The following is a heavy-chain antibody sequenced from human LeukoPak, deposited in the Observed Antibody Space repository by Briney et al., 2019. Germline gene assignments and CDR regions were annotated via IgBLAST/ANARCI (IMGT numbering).Heavy chain of an antibody. D-gene: IGHD4-17*01. CDR1: GFTVSSNY. CDR3: ARGVLYGDYFDY. V-gene: IGHV3-53*04. J-gene: IGHJ4*02. Sequence: GRSLRLSGAAAGFTVSSNYMSCVSHAPRKWLGWVSVIYSGGSTYYAASVKGLFTITRHNTKNTLYLQMNSLRAEDTAVYYCARGVLYGDYFDYWGQGTLVTVSS. CDR2: IYSGGST.